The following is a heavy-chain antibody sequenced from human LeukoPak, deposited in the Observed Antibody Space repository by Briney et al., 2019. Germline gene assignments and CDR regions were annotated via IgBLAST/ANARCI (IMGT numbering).Heavy chain of an antibody. V-gene: IGHV3-23*01. J-gene: IGHJ4*02. Sequence: GGSLRLSCAASGCTFSSYTMSWVRQAPGKGLEWVSTITTSDGNTYYADSVKGRFTVSRDNSKNTLFLQMNSLRAEDTAVYYCAKDGGLWVSAHWGDSWGRGTLVTVSA. CDR1: GCTFSSYT. D-gene: IGHD7-27*01. CDR3: AKDGGLWVSAHWGDS. CDR2: ITTSDGNT.